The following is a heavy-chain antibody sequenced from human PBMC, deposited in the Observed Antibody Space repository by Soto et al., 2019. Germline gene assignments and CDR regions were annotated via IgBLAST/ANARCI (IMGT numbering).Heavy chain of an antibody. CDR3: ARGNTVMATYYFDY. V-gene: IGHV4-30-4*01. CDR2: IYYSGST. J-gene: IGHJ4*02. Sequence: PSETLSLTCTVSGGSISSGDYYWSWIRQPPGKGLEWIGYIYYSGSTYYNPSLKSRVTISVDTSKNQFSLKLSSVTAADTAVYYCARGNTVMATYYFDYWGQGTLVTVSS. CDR1: GGSISSGDYY. D-gene: IGHD5-18*01.